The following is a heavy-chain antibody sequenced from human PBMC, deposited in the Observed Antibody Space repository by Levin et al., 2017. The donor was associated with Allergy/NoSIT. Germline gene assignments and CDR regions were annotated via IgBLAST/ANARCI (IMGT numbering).Heavy chain of an antibody. CDR3: ARLRVAAARKGDY. V-gene: IGHV4-34*01. J-gene: IGHJ4*02. D-gene: IGHD6-13*01. Sequence: SSETLSLTCAVYGGSFSGYYWSWIRQPPGKGLEWIGEINHSGSTNYNPSLKSRVTISVDTSKNQFSLKLSSVTAADTAVYYCARLRVAAARKGDYWGQGTLVTVSS. CDR1: GGSFSGYY. CDR2: INHSGST.